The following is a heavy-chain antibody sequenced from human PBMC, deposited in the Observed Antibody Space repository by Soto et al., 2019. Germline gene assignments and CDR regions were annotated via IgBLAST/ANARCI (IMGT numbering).Heavy chain of an antibody. J-gene: IGHJ4*02. V-gene: IGHV3-23*01. CDR1: GLTFSNYA. Sequence: GGSLRLSCATSGLTFSNYAMSWVRQAPGGGLEWVSSMSGSSSATYYADSVRGRFTISRDRSKNTLYLQMSSLRAEDTALYYCAKNQERELPRVIDFWGQGTLVTVSS. CDR2: MSGSSSAT. D-gene: IGHD1-7*01. CDR3: AKNQERELPRVIDF.